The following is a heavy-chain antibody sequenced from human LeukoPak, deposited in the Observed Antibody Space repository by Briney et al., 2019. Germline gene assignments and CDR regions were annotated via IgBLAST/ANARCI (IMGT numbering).Heavy chain of an antibody. CDR2: IIPIFGTA. D-gene: IGHD3-22*01. CDR3: ASLYYYDSSGPLAFDI. CDR1: GGTFSSYA. V-gene: IGHV1-69*01. J-gene: IGHJ3*02. Sequence: SVKVSCKASGGTFSSYAISWVRQAPGQGLEWMGGIIPIFGTANYAQKFQGRVTITADESTSIAYMELSSLRSEDTAVYYCASLYYYDSSGPLAFDIWGQGTMVTVSS.